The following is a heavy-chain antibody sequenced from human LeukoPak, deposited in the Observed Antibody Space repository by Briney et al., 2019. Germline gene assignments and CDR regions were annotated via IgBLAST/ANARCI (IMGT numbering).Heavy chain of an antibody. V-gene: IGHV4-59*08. Sequence: SETLSLTCTVSGGSIGNYHWSWVRQPPGKGLEWIGYIFDSGSPSYKPALKSRVTISLDTSKNQFSLRLGSATAADTAVYYCARHDDNGYYFFDIWGQGTLVTVSS. J-gene: IGHJ4*02. CDR1: GGSIGNYH. CDR2: IFDSGSP. D-gene: IGHD5-24*01. CDR3: ARHDDNGYYFFDI.